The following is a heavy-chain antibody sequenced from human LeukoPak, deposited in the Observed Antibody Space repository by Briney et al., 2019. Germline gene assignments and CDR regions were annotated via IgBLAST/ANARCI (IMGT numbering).Heavy chain of an antibody. CDR1: GGSINNYY. CDR3: AGTTSSWLIDS. Sequence: ASETLSLTCTVSGGSINNYYWSWIRQPPGKRLEWIGYIYYSGNTNYNPSLKSRVTISVDTSKNQFSLKLSSVTAADTAVYYCAGTTSSWLIDSWGQGKLVTVSS. J-gene: IGHJ4*02. V-gene: IGHV4-59*01. CDR2: IYYSGNT. D-gene: IGHD6-13*01.